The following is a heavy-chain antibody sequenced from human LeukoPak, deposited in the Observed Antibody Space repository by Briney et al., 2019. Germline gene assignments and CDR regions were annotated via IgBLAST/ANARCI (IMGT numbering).Heavy chain of an antibody. V-gene: IGHV1-58*01. CDR1: GFTFTSSA. CDR3: AALINGSGSFVWFDP. Sequence: ASVKVSCKASGFTFTSSAVQWVRQARRQRLEWIGWIVVGSGNTNYAQKFQERVTITRDMSTSTAYMELSSLRSEDTAVYYCAALINGSGSFVWFDPWGQGTLVTVSS. CDR2: IVVGSGNT. J-gene: IGHJ5*02. D-gene: IGHD3-10*01.